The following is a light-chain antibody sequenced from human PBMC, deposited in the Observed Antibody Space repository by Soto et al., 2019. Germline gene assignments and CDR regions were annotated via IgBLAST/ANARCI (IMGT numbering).Light chain of an antibody. Sequence: QSVLTQPPPVSGAPGQRVTISCTGSSSNIGADYDVHWYQHLPGTAPKVLIYGNNNRPSGVPDRFSGSKSGTSASLAITGLQTEDEADYYCQSYDSRLSGSVFGGGTKLTVL. CDR1: SSNIGADYD. V-gene: IGLV1-40*01. J-gene: IGLJ2*01. CDR2: GNN. CDR3: QSYDSRLSGSV.